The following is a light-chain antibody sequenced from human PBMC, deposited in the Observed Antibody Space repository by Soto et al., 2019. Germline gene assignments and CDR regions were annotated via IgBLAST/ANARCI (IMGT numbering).Light chain of an antibody. V-gene: IGKV1-5*01. Sequence: EIQMTQSPPTLSATLGDRVKITCRASQSISSWLAWYQQKPGKAPKLLIYDASSLESGVPSRFSGSGSGTEFTLTISSLQPDDFATYYCQQYNSYSAFGQGAKADI. J-gene: IGKJ1*01. CDR2: DAS. CDR3: QQYNSYSA. CDR1: QSISSW.